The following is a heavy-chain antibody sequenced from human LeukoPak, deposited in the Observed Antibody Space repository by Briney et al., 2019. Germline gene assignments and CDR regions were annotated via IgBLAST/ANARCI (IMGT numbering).Heavy chain of an antibody. D-gene: IGHD3-3*01. CDR1: GYTFTSYC. J-gene: IGHJ6*03. CDR3: AIYSSRRITIFGVVIYMDV. V-gene: IGHV1-46*01. CDR2: INTSGGST. Sequence: ASVKVSRKASGYTFTSYCMQGVRQAPGQGRECMVIINTSGGSTSYAQKFQGRVTITRDLSTSTAYMELGRLRLGNRAFYYLAIYSSRRITIFGVVIYMDVWVKGTTVSVS.